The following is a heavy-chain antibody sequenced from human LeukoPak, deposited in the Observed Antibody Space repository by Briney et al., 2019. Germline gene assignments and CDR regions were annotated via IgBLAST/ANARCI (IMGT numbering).Heavy chain of an antibody. J-gene: IGHJ4*02. CDR3: AKDYESSAYYYSYSYFDY. CDR2: VSGSGGST. D-gene: IGHD3-22*01. Sequence: GGSLRLSCAASGFTFSSHAMGWVRQAAEKGLEWVSVVSGSGGSTFYANSVKGRFTISRDNSKNTLFLQMNSLRAEDTAIYYCAKDYESSAYYYSYSYFDYWGQRALVTVSS. V-gene: IGHV3-23*01. CDR1: GFTFSSHA.